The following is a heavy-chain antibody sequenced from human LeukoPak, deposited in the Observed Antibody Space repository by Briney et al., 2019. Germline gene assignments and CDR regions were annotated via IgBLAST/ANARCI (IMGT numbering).Heavy chain of an antibody. Sequence: GGSLRLSCAASGFTFSSYSMNWVRQAPGKGLEWVSYVSSSSSTIYYADSVKGRFTISRDNAKNSLYLQMNSLRAEDTAVYYCAELGITMIGGVWGKGTTVTISS. V-gene: IGHV3-48*01. D-gene: IGHD3-10*02. CDR1: GFTFSSYS. CDR2: VSSSSSTI. CDR3: AELGITMIGGV. J-gene: IGHJ6*04.